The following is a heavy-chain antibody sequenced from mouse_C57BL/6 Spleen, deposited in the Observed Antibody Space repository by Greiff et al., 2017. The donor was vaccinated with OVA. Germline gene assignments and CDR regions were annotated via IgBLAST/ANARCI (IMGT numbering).Heavy chain of an antibody. CDR1: GYTFTSYW. D-gene: IGHD4-1*01. Sequence: VQLQQPGAELVMPGASVKLSCKASGYTFTSYWMHWVKQRPGQGLEWIGEIDPSDSYTNYNQKFKGKSTLTVDKSSSTAYMQLSSLTSEDSAVYYCARRNWEAMDYWGQGTSVTVSS. CDR3: ARRNWEAMDY. V-gene: IGHV1-69*01. CDR2: IDPSDSYT. J-gene: IGHJ4*01.